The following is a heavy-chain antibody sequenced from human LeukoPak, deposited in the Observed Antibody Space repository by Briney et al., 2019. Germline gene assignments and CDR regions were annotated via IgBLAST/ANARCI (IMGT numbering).Heavy chain of an antibody. CDR1: GYSISSGYY. CDR3: ARDETYSSDWQPNHSYYYMDV. J-gene: IGHJ6*03. CDR2: IYHSGST. Sequence: SETLSLTCTVSGYSISSGYYWGWIRQPPGKGLEWIGSIYHSGSTYYNPSLKSRVTISVDTSKNQFSLKVNSVTAADTAEYFCARDETYSSDWQPNHSYYYMDVWGKGTTVIVSS. V-gene: IGHV4-38-2*02. D-gene: IGHD6-19*01.